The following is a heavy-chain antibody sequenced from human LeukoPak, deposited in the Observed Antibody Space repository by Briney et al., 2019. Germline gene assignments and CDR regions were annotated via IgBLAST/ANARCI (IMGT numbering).Heavy chain of an antibody. CDR3: AKGAYDYIEMGYFDY. D-gene: IGHD5-12*01. J-gene: IGHJ4*02. Sequence: PGGSLRLSCAASGFTFSSYAMHWVRQAPGKGLEYVSAISSNGGSTYYANSVKGRFTISRDNSKNTLYLQMGSLRAEDTAVYHCAKGAYDYIEMGYFDYWGQGTLVTVSS. V-gene: IGHV3-64*01. CDR1: GFTFSSYA. CDR2: ISSNGGST.